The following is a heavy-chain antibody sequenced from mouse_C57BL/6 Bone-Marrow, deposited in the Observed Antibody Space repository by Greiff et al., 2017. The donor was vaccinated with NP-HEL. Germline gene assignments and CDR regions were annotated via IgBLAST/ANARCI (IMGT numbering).Heavy chain of an antibody. CDR2: INPSNGGT. J-gene: IGHJ4*01. CDR1: GYTFTSYW. CDR3: ARRGVTTVVAYYAMDY. D-gene: IGHD1-1*01. V-gene: IGHV1-53*01. Sequence: VQLQQPGTELVKPGASVKLSCKASGYTFTSYWMHWVKQRPGQGLEWIGNINPSNGGTNYNEKFKSKATLTVDKSSSTAYMQLSSLTSEDSAVYYCARRGVTTVVAYYAMDYWGQGTSVTVSS.